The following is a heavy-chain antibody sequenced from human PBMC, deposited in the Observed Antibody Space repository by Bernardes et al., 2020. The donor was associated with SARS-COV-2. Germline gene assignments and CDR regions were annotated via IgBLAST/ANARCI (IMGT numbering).Heavy chain of an antibody. CDR1: GGSISSSSYY. CDR2: IYYSGST. V-gene: IGHV4-39*01. CDR3: SGLVDCSSTCCYDSWFDP. Sequence: SETLSLTCTVSGGSISSSSYYWGWIRQPPGKGLEWIGSIYYSGSTYYNPSLKSRVTISVDTSKNQFSLKLSPVTAADTAVYYGSGLVDCSSTCCYDSWFDPGGQGTLVTVSS. J-gene: IGHJ5*02. D-gene: IGHD2-2*01.